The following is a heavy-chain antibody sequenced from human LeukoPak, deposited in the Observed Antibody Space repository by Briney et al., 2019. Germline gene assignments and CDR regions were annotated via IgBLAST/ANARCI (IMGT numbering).Heavy chain of an antibody. V-gene: IGHV4-39*07. Sequence: SETLSLTCTVSGGSISSSSYYWGWIRQPPGEGLEWIGSIYYSGSTYYNPSLKSRVTISVDTSKNQFSLQLNSVTPEDTAVYYCARGRWRWPQGDAFDIWGQGTMVTVSS. J-gene: IGHJ3*02. CDR2: IYYSGST. D-gene: IGHD5-24*01. CDR3: ARGRWRWPQGDAFDI. CDR1: GGSISSSSYY.